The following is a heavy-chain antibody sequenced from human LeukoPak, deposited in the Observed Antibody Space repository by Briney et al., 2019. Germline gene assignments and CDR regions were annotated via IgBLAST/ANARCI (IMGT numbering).Heavy chain of an antibody. V-gene: IGHV3-48*03. D-gene: IGHD6-19*01. J-gene: IGHJ4*02. Sequence: GGSLRLSCAASGFTFSSYEMNWVRQAPGKGLEWVSYISSSGSTIYYADSVKGRFTISRGSAKNSLYLQMNSLRAEDTAVYYCARVKGSGWYAVDYWGQGSLVTVSS. CDR2: ISSSGSTI. CDR1: GFTFSSYE. CDR3: ARVKGSGWYAVDY.